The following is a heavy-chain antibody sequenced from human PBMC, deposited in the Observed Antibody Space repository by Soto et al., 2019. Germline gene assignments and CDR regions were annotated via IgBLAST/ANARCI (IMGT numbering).Heavy chain of an antibody. CDR3: GRGYSSSTYYYYYYMDV. Sequence: ASVKVSCKASGYTFTSYYMHWVRQAPGQGLEWMGIINPSGGSTSYAQKFQGRDTMTRDTSTSTVYMKLSSLRSEDTAVYYCGRGYSSSTYYYYYYMDVWGKGTTVTVSS. CDR1: GYTFTSYY. J-gene: IGHJ6*03. CDR2: INPSGGST. V-gene: IGHV1-46*03. D-gene: IGHD6-13*01.